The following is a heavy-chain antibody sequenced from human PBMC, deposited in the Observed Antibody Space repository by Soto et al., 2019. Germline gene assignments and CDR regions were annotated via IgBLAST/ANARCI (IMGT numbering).Heavy chain of an antibody. J-gene: IGHJ4*02. CDR3: ARAPRGNYGYPSYFDY. Sequence: SETLSLTCTVSGVSISSYYCSWIRQPPGKGLEWIGYIYDSGSTNYNPSLKSRVTISVDTSKNQFSLKLSSVTAADTAVYYCARAPRGNYGYPSYFDYWGQGTLVTVSS. V-gene: IGHV4-59*01. D-gene: IGHD3-10*01. CDR2: IYDSGST. CDR1: GVSISSYY.